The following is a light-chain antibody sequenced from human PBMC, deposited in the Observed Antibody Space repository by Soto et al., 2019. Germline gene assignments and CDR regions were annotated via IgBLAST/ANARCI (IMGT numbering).Light chain of an antibody. V-gene: IGKV1-5*03. Sequence: DIQMTQSPYTLSASVGDRVTITCRASQNISIWLDWYQQKPGKAPKLLIYRASRFGNGVPSRFSCSGSRTEFTLTIISLQPDSLAAYYCQQYDSSVYTFGQGTKREI. CDR2: RAS. J-gene: IGKJ2*01. CDR3: QQYDSSVYT. CDR1: QNISIW.